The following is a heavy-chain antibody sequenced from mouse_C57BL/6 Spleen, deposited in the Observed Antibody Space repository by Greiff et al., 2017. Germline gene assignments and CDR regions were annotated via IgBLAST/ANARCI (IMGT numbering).Heavy chain of an antibody. Sequence: EVQLVESGGGLVQPKGSLTLSCAASGFSFNTYAMNWVRQAPGKGLEWVARIRSKSNNYATYYADSVKDRFTISRDDSESMLYLQMNNLKTEDTAMYYCVREWDYYAMDYWGQGTSVTVSS. J-gene: IGHJ4*01. V-gene: IGHV10-1*01. CDR2: IRSKSNNYAT. CDR1: GFSFNTYA. CDR3: VREWDYYAMDY.